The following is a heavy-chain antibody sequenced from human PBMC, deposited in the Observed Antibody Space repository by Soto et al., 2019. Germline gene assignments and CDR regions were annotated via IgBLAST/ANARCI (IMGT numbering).Heavy chain of an antibody. Sequence: EVQLVESGGGLVQPGRSLGLSCAASGFIFDDYTMHWVRQSPGKGLEWVSGISWNSDDIAYADAVKGRFTISRDNAKNSLSLQMNSLRIEDTALYYCVKAPYGSGSYAFGAWGQGILVTVSS. CDR2: ISWNSDDI. D-gene: IGHD3-10*01. J-gene: IGHJ5*02. CDR3: VKAPYGSGSYAFGA. V-gene: IGHV3-9*01. CDR1: GFIFDDYT.